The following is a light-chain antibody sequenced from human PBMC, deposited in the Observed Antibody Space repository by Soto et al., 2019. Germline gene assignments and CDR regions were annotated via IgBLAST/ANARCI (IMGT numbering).Light chain of an antibody. CDR1: QSVSSN. J-gene: IGKJ1*01. CDR2: GAS. V-gene: IGKV3-15*01. CDR3: HEYNTWPWT. Sequence: EIVMTQSPSTLSVSPGERDTLSCRASQSVSSNLALYQQKPGQAPRLLIYGASTRATGIPARFSGSGSGTEFTLTISSLQSEDFAVYYCHEYNTWPWTFGQGTKVDIK.